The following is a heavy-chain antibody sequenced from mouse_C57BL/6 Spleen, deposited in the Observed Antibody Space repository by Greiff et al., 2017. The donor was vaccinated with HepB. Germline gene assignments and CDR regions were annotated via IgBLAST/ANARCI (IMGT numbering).Heavy chain of an antibody. V-gene: IGHV5-4*01. J-gene: IGHJ2*01. CDR2: ISDGGSYT. CDR3: ARDRAGTKDY. CDR1: GFTFSSYA. D-gene: IGHD3-1*01. Sequence: EVHLVESGGGLVTPGGSLKLSCAASGFTFSSYAMSWVRQTPEKRLEWVATISDGGSYTYYPDNVKGRFTISRDNAKNNLYLQMSHLKSEDTAMYYCARDRAGTKDYWGQGTTLTVSS.